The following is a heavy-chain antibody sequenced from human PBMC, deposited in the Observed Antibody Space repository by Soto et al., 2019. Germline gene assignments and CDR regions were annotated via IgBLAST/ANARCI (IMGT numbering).Heavy chain of an antibody. V-gene: IGHV1-69*02. CDR2: IIPILGIA. CDR1: GGTFSSYT. CDR3: ARGIAVAAHFDY. J-gene: IGHJ4*02. D-gene: IGHD6-19*01. Sequence: QVQLVQSGAEVKKPGSSVKVSCKASGGTFSSYTISWVRQAPGQGLEWMGRIIPILGIANYAQKFQGRVTSTADKSTSTAYMELSSLRSEDTAVYYCARGIAVAAHFDYWGQGTLVTVSS.